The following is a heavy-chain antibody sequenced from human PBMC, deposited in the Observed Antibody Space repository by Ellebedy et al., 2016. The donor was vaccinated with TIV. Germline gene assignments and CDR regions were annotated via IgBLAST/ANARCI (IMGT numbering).Heavy chain of an antibody. Sequence: MPSETLSLTCTVSGGSIRTSIYYWGWIRQPPGKGLEWIGTMSYSGSTYYNPSLKSRVTISVDTSKNQFYLKLSSVTAADAAVYYCARDEYNISWFKYWGQGTLVTVSS. J-gene: IGHJ4*02. CDR1: GGSIRTSIYY. CDR2: MSYSGST. D-gene: IGHD6-13*01. V-gene: IGHV4-39*07. CDR3: ARDEYNISWFKY.